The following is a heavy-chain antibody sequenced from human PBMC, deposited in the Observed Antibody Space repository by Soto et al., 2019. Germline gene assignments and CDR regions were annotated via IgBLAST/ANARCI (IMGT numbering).Heavy chain of an antibody. CDR3: ARSGDNYNRLDY. CDR1: GFTFSDYY. Sequence: LRLSCEGSGFTFSDYYISWIRQAPGKGLEWISYSSNSGTFSRYADSVKGRFSISRDNTKNLLYLQMNSLRAEDTAVYYCARSGDNYNRLDYWGQGSPVTVSS. V-gene: IGHV3-11*06. J-gene: IGHJ4*02. D-gene: IGHD1-1*01. CDR2: SSNSGTFS.